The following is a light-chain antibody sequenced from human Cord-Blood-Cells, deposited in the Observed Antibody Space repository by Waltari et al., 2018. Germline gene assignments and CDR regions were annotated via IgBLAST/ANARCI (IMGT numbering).Light chain of an antibody. CDR1: QSVLYSSNNKNY. J-gene: IGKJ2*01. CDR2: WAS. V-gene: IGKV4-1*01. CDR3: QQYYSTPPT. Sequence: DIVMTQSQDSLAVSLGERATSNCKSSQSVLYSSNNKNYLAWYHQKPGQPPKLLIYWASTRESGVPDRFSGSGSGTDFTLTISSLQAEDVAVYYCQQYYSTPPTFGQGTKLEIK.